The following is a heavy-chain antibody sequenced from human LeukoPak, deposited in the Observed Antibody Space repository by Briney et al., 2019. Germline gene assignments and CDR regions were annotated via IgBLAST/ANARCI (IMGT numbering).Heavy chain of an antibody. J-gene: IGHJ6*03. V-gene: IGHV3-23*01. Sequence: PGGSLRLSCAASGFTFSSYAMSWVRQAPGKGLEWVSAISGSGGSTYYADSVKGRFTISRDNSKNTLYLQMNSLRAEDTAVYYCAKDNNHYYYYYMDVWGKGTTVTVSS. CDR3: AKDNNHYYYYYMDV. CDR2: ISGSGGST. CDR1: GFTFSSYA. D-gene: IGHD1/OR15-1a*01.